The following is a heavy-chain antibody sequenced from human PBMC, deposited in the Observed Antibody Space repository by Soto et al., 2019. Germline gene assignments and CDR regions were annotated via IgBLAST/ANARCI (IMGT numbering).Heavy chain of an antibody. CDR2: IYSGGST. Sequence: GGSLRLSCAVSGFTVSSNYMSWVRQAPGKGLEWVSAIYSGGSTYYADSVKGRFTISRHNSKNTLYLQMNSLRAEDTGVYYCARGPWLVGDITSFDYWGQGTLVTVSS. V-gene: IGHV3-53*01. J-gene: IGHJ4*02. CDR3: ARGPWLVGDITSFDY. CDR1: GFTVSSNY. D-gene: IGHD6-19*01.